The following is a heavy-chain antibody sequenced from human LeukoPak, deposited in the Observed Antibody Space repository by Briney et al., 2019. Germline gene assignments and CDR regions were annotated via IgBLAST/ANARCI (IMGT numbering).Heavy chain of an antibody. D-gene: IGHD1-26*01. CDR3: ARGLNSGSYWTGFDY. V-gene: IGHV3-21*01. Sequence: PGGSLRLSCAASGFTFSSYSMNWVRQAPGKGLEWVSSISSSSSYIYYADSVKGRFTISRDNAKNSLYLQMNSPRAEDTAVYYCARGLNSGSYWTGFDYWGQGTLVTVSS. J-gene: IGHJ4*02. CDR2: ISSSSSYI. CDR1: GFTFSSYS.